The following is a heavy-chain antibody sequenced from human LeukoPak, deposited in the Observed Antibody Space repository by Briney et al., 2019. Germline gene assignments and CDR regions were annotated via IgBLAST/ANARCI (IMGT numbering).Heavy chain of an antibody. V-gene: IGHV3-30*18. Sequence: GGSLRPSCVASGFTFSSYGMHWVRQAPGKGLEWVAVISYDGSNKYYADSVKGRFTISRDNSKNTLYLQMNSLRAEDTAVYYCAKRGFDPWGQGTLVTVSS. CDR1: GFTFSSYG. J-gene: IGHJ5*02. CDR2: ISYDGSNK. CDR3: AKRGFDP.